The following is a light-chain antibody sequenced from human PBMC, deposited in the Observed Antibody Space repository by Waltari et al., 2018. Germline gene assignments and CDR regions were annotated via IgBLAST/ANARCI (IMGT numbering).Light chain of an antibody. CDR2: EVS. CDR3: SPYTTTGSPLDV. V-gene: IGLV2-14*01. CDR1: SSDVGGYDY. Sequence: QSALTQPASVSGSPGQSITISCTGTSSDVGGYDYVSWYQHHPGQAPKLMIYEVSNRPSGVSIRLPGAKAGNTASLTISGPKAEDEADYYCSPYTTTGSPLDVFGTRTKVTVL. J-gene: IGLJ1*01.